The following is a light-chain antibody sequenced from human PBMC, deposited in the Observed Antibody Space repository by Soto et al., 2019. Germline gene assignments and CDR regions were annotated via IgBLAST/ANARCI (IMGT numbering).Light chain of an antibody. CDR3: QQRSNWIT. J-gene: IGKJ5*01. CDR1: QSVSSY. V-gene: IGKV3-11*01. CDR2: DAS. Sequence: EIELTQSPATLSLSPGERATLSCRASQSVSSYLAWYQQKPGQAPRLLIYDASNRATGIPARFSGSGSGTDFTLTISSLEPEDLSVYYCQQRSNWITFGQGTRLEIK.